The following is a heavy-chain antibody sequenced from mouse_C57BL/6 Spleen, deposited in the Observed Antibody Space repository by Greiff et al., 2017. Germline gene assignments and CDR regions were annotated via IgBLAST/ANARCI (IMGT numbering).Heavy chain of an antibody. V-gene: IGHV14-3*01. CDR3: ALYYYGSSSFFDY. Sequence: VQLQQSVAELVRPGASVKLSCTASGFNIKNTYMHWVKQRPEQGLEWIGRIDPANGNTKYAPKFQGKATITADTSSNTAYLQLSSLTSEDTAIXYCALYYYGSSSFFDYWGQGTTLTVSS. CDR1: GFNIKNTY. J-gene: IGHJ2*01. CDR2: IDPANGNT. D-gene: IGHD1-1*01.